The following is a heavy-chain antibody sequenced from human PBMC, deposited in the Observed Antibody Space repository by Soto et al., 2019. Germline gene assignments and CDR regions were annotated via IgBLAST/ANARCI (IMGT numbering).Heavy chain of an antibody. D-gene: IGHD3-10*01. CDR3: AKGGGYYIYQYIDV. V-gene: IGHV3-9*01. CDR1: GFTFDDYA. CDR2: INWNSGKI. J-gene: IGHJ6*03. Sequence: EVQLVESGGGLVQPGMSLRLSCAASGFTFDDYAMHWVRQAPGKGLEWVSGINWNSGKIGYVDSVKDRFTISRDNAKNSLYLQLNSLRPEDTAFDYCAKGGGYYIYQYIDVWGKGTTVTVSS.